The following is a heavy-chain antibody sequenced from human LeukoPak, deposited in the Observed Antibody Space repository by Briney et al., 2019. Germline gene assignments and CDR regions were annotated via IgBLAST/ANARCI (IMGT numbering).Heavy chain of an antibody. CDR3: AKTTSYSGYGFDY. Sequence: GGSLRLSRAASGFTFSSYGMHWVRQAPGKGLEWVAFIRYDASDKYYADSVKGRFTISRDNSKNTVYLQMDSLGAEDAAVYYCAKTTSYSGYGFDYWGQGTLVTVSS. V-gene: IGHV3-30*02. D-gene: IGHD5-12*01. CDR1: GFTFSSYG. J-gene: IGHJ4*02. CDR2: IRYDASDK.